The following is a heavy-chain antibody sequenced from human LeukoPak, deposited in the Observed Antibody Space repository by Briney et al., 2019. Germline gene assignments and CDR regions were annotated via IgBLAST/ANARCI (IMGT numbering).Heavy chain of an antibody. CDR2: IYHSGST. Sequence: SETLSLTCAVSGGSISSGGYSWSWIRQPPGEGLEWIGYIYHSGSTYYNPSLKSRVTISVDTSKNQFSLKLSSVTAADTAVYYCARGSRDGYNYRYWGQGTLVTVSS. V-gene: IGHV4-30-2*01. J-gene: IGHJ4*02. CDR1: GGSISSGGYS. D-gene: IGHD5-24*01. CDR3: ARGSRDGYNYRY.